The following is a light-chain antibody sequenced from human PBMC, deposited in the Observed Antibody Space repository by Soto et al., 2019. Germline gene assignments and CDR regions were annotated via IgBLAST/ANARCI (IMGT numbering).Light chain of an antibody. CDR3: SSYTSSSTLGV. J-gene: IGLJ2*01. CDR1: SSDVGAYNY. V-gene: IGLV2-14*01. Sequence: HSALTQPASVSGSPGQSITISCTGTSSDVGAYNYVSWYQQHPGKAPKLMIYDVTYRPSGVSNRFSGSKSGDTASLTISGLQAEDEADYYCSSYTSSSTLGVFGGGTKLTVL. CDR2: DVT.